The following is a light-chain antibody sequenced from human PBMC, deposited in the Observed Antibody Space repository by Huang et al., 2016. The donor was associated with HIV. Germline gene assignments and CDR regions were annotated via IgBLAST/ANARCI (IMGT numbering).Light chain of an antibody. CDR1: PGIGNF. V-gene: IGKV1-27*01. CDR3: QRYNNAPYT. J-gene: IGKJ2*01. Sequence: DIQMTQSPSSLSTSVGDTVTITCRASPGIGNFLAWYQQKPGKVPKLLIYAASTSHSGVPSRFAGSGSGTDFTLTISSLQPEDVATYYCQRYNNAPYTFGQGTRLDIK. CDR2: AAS.